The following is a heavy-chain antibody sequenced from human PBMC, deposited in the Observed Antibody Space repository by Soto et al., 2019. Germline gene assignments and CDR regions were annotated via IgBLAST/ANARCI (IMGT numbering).Heavy chain of an antibody. CDR2: IIPIFGTA. V-gene: IGHV1-69*12. CDR1: GGTFSSYA. J-gene: IGHJ3*02. CDR3: ARDPLAYCGGDCYGAFDI. D-gene: IGHD2-21*02. Sequence: QVQLVQSGAEVKKPGSSVKVSCKASGGTFSSYAISWVRQAPGQGLEWMGGIIPIFGTANYAQKFQGRVTITAGESTSTAYMELSSLRSEDTAVYYCARDPLAYCGGDCYGAFDIWGQGTMVTVSS.